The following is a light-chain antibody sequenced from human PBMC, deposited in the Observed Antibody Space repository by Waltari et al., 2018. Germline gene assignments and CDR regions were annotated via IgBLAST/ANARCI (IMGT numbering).Light chain of an antibody. Sequence: QSALTQPASVSGSPGQSITIPCTGTTSDIGGYNYVSWYQQHPGKAPKSMIYDVTKRPPGVSNRFSGSKSGNTASLTISGLQAEDEADYYCSSYTSSSTSVVFGGGTKLTVL. CDR2: DVT. CDR3: SSYTSSSTSVV. J-gene: IGLJ2*01. V-gene: IGLV2-14*03. CDR1: TSDIGGYNY.